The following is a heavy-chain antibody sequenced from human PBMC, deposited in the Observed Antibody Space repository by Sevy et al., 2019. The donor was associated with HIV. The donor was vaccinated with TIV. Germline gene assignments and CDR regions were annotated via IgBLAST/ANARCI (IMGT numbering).Heavy chain of an antibody. CDR3: ARGLAALPGYYYGMDV. CDR2: ISDSSTTI. V-gene: IGHV3-48*01. CDR1: GFTFSSYS. J-gene: IGHJ6*02. Sequence: GGSLRLSCAASGFTFSSYSMNWARQAPGKGLEWVSYISDSSTTIYYADSVKGRFTISRDNAKNSLYLQMNSLRAEDTAVYYCARGLAALPGYYYGMDVWGQGTTVTVSS. D-gene: IGHD6-6*01.